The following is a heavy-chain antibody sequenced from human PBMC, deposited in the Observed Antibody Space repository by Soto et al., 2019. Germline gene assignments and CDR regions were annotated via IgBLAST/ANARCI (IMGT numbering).Heavy chain of an antibody. CDR3: AKVPVLRYFGWIRSSPHGGYYFDY. CDR1: GFTFSSYA. J-gene: IGHJ4*02. D-gene: IGHD3-9*01. Sequence: GGSLRLSCAASGFTFSSYAMSWVRQAPGKGLEWVSAISGSGGSTYYADSVKGRFTISRDNSKNTLYLQMNSMRAEDTAVYYCAKVPVLRYFGWIRSSPHGGYYFDYWGQGTLVTVSS. CDR2: ISGSGGST. V-gene: IGHV3-23*01.